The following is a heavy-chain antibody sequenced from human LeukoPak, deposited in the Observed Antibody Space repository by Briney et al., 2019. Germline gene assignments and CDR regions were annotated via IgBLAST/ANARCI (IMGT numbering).Heavy chain of an antibody. D-gene: IGHD3-10*01. V-gene: IGHV3-48*04. CDR2: ISSSSSTI. J-gene: IGHJ4*02. CDR3: ARLTGTESVWFGDY. Sequence: GGSLRLSCAASGFTFSSYSMTWVRQAPGKRLEWVSYISSSSSTIYYADSVKGRFTISRDSAKNSLYLQMNSLRAEDTAVYYCARLTGTESVWFGDYWGQGTLVTVSS. CDR1: GFTFSSYS.